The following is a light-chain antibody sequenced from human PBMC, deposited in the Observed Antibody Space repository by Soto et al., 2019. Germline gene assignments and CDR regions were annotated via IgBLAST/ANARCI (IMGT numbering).Light chain of an antibody. Sequence: EIVLTQSPGTLSLSPGERATLSCRASQSVSSSYLAWYQQKPGQAPRLLIYGASSRATGIPDRFSGSGSGAGFHLTISRLEAEDFAVYFCQQFVKSPWKFGQGTKVENK. CDR3: QQFVKSPWK. V-gene: IGKV3-20*01. J-gene: IGKJ1*01. CDR1: QSVSSSY. CDR2: GAS.